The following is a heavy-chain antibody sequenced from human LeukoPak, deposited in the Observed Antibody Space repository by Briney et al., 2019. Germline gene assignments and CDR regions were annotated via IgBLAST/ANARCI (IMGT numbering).Heavy chain of an antibody. CDR1: GGSISSYY. D-gene: IGHD4-23*01. J-gene: IGHJ4*02. Sequence: SETLSLTCTVSGGSISSYYWSWIRQPPGKGLEWIGYIYYSGSTNYNPSLKSRVTISVDTSKNQFYLKLSSVTAADTAVYYCARVASARWGYYFDYWGQGTLVTVSS. CDR2: IYYSGST. CDR3: ARVASARWGYYFDY. V-gene: IGHV4-59*01.